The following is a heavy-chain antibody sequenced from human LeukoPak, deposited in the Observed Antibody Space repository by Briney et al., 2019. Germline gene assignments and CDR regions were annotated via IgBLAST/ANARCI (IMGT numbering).Heavy chain of an antibody. Sequence: GASVKVSCKASGYTFTCYYMHWVRQAPGQGLEWMGWINPNSGGTSYAQKFQGRVTMTRDTSISTAYMELSRLRSDDTAVYYCARTYYDFWSGYFTQLNWFDPWGQGTLVTVSS. D-gene: IGHD3-3*01. CDR3: ARTYYDFWSGYFTQLNWFDP. CDR2: INPNSGGT. V-gene: IGHV1-2*02. J-gene: IGHJ5*02. CDR1: GYTFTCYY.